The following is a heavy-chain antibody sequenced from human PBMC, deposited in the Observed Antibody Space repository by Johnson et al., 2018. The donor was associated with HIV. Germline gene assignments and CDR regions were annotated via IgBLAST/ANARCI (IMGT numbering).Heavy chain of an antibody. CDR1: GFTFSSYA. V-gene: IGHV3-30-3*01. CDR2: ISYDGSNK. J-gene: IGHJ3*01. CDR3: AKPLVGATRDDAFDV. Sequence: QVQLVESGGGVVQPGRSLRLSCAASGFTFSSYAMHWVRQAPGKGLEWVAVISYDGSNKYYADSVKGRFTISRDNSKHTLYLQMNSLSAEDTAVYYCAKPLVGATRDDAFDVWGQGTMVTVSS. D-gene: IGHD1-26*01.